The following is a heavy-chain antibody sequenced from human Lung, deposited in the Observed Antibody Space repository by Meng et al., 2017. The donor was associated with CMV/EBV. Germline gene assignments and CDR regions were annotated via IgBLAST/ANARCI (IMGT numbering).Heavy chain of an antibody. CDR3: ARHGSGSYFYGMDV. Sequence: GSLRLXCTVSGGSISSSSYYWSWIRQPPGKGLEDIGYIYYSGSTSYNPSLKSRVTISVDTSKNQFSLKLSSVTAADTAVYYCARHGSGSYFYGMDVWGQGXTVTVSS. CDR2: IYYSGST. V-gene: IGHV4-61*01. J-gene: IGHJ6*02. CDR1: GGSISSSSYY. D-gene: IGHD3-10*01.